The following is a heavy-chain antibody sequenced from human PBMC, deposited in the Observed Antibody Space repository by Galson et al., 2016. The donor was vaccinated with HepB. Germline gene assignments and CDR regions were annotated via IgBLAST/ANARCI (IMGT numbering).Heavy chain of an antibody. CDR3: AGESPSDTMVRTG. CDR1: GFTFSAYS. D-gene: IGHD3-10*01. Sequence: SLRLSCAASGFTFSAYSMHWVRQAPGKGLEWVSVIYSGGSTYYADSVKGRFTISRDNSKNTLYLQMNSLRAEDTAVYYCAGESPSDTMVRTGWGQGTLVTVSS. CDR2: IYSGGST. V-gene: IGHV3-66*02. J-gene: IGHJ4*02.